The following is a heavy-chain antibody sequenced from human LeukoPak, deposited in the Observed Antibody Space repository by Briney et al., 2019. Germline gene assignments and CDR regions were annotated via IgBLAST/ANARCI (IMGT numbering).Heavy chain of an antibody. CDR3: ATTTIRLGY. D-gene: IGHD1-26*01. CDR2: IYYSGST. J-gene: IGHJ4*02. V-gene: IGHV4-4*02. CDR1: GFTFSKTW. Sequence: GSLRLSCAASGFTFSKTWMSWIRQPPGKGLEWIGSIYYSGSTYHNPSLKSRVTISIDTSKNQFSLKLSSVTAADTAVYYCATTTIRLGYWGQGTLVTVSS.